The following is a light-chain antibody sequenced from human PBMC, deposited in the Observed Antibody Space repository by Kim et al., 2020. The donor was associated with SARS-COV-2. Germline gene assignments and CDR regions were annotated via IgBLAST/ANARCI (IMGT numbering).Light chain of an antibody. CDR1: SGSIASNY. CDR3: QSYDSSIVV. V-gene: IGLV6-57*03. Sequence: GKTVTISGTRSSGSIASNYVQGYQQRPGSAPTTVIYEDNQRPSGVPDRFSGSIDSSSNSASLTISGLKTEDEADYYCQSYDSSIVVFGGGTQLTVL. J-gene: IGLJ2*01. CDR2: EDN.